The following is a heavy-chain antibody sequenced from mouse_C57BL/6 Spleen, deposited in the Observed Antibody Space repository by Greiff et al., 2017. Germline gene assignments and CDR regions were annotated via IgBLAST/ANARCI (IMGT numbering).Heavy chain of an antibody. CDR3: ARGDGSSYDY. CDR2: IYPGDGDT. J-gene: IGHJ2*01. Sequence: QVQLQQSGPELVKPGASVKISCKASGYAFSSSWMNWVKQRPGKGLEWIGRIYPGDGDTNYNGKFKGKDTLTADKSSSTAYMQLSSLTSEDSAVYFCARGDGSSYDYWGQGTTLTVSS. V-gene: IGHV1-82*01. D-gene: IGHD1-1*01. CDR1: GYAFSSSW.